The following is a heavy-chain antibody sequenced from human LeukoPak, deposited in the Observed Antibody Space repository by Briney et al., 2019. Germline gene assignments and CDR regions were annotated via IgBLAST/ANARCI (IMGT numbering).Heavy chain of an antibody. CDR1: GGSISSYY. D-gene: IGHD3-3*01. J-gene: IGHJ4*02. CDR3: ARGGPDLTYFDY. V-gene: IGHV4-59*01. CDR2: IYYSGST. Sequence: SETLSLTCTVSGGSISSYYWSWIRQPPGKGLEWIGYIYYSGSTSYNPSLKSRVTISVDTSKNQFSLELSSVIAADTAVYYCARGGPDLTYFDYWGQGVLVTVSS.